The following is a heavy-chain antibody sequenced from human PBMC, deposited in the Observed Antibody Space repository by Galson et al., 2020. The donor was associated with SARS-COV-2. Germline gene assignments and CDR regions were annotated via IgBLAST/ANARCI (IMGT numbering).Heavy chain of an antibody. CDR2: ITYSGNT. D-gene: IGHD3-22*01. J-gene: IGHJ4*02. Sequence: SETLSLTCTVSGGSISTYYWSWIRQPPGKGLEWIGYITYSGNTKYNPSLKSRVTISVDTSKNQFSLKLSSVTAADTAVYFCSRVESVGYYDNSGYYPFYYFDYWGQGSLVTVSS. V-gene: IGHV4-59*01. CDR1: GGSISTYY. CDR3: SRVESVGYYDNSGYYPFYYFDY.